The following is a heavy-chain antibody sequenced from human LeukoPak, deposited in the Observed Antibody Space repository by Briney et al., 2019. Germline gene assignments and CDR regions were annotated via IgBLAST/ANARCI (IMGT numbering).Heavy chain of an antibody. V-gene: IGHV1-2*02. CDR3: ARSPYDFWSGPYNWFDP. CDR1: GYTFTGYY. Sequence: GASVKVSCKASGYTFTGYYMHWVRQAPGQGLEWMGWINPNSGGTNYAQKFQGRVTMTRDTSISTAYMELSRLSSVTAADTAVYYCARSPYDFWSGPYNWFDPWGQGTLVTVSS. D-gene: IGHD3-3*01. CDR2: INPNSGGT. J-gene: IGHJ5*02.